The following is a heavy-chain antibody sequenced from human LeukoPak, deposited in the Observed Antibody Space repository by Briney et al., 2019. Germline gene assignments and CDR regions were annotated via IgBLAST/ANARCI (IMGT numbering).Heavy chain of an antibody. D-gene: IGHD4-17*01. V-gene: IGHV4-4*08. Sequence: SETLPLTCTVSGGSISSYYWSWIRQPPGKGLEWIGYIYTSGSTNYNPSLKSRVTISVDTSKNQFSLKLSSVTAADTAVCYCAGLRYYYYYMDVWGKGTTVTISS. CDR1: GGSISSYY. CDR2: IYTSGST. J-gene: IGHJ6*03. CDR3: AGLRYYYYYMDV.